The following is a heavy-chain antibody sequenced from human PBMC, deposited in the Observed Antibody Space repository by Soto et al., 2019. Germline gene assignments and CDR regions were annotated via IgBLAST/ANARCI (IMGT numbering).Heavy chain of an antibody. CDR2: ISSSSSYI. CDR3: ARGSAVRGSTSWQQRDY. D-gene: IGHD2-2*01. V-gene: IGHV3-21*01. J-gene: IGHJ4*02. Sequence: GGSPRLSCAASGFTFSSYSMNWVRQAPGKGLEWVSSISSSSSYIYYADSVKGRFTISRDNAKNSLYLQMNSLRAEDTAVYYCARGSAVRGSTSWQQRDYWGQGTLVTVSS. CDR1: GFTFSSYS.